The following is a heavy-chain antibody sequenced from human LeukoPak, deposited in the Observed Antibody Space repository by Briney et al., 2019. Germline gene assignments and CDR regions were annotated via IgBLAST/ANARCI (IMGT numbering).Heavy chain of an antibody. V-gene: IGHV4-30-2*01. CDR2: IYHSGST. CDR1: GGSIGSGGYS. D-gene: IGHD5-18*01. J-gene: IGHJ4*02. CDR3: ARVYSYGHSYYFDY. Sequence: SQTLSLTCAVSGGSIGSGGYSWSWIRQPPGKGLEWIGYIYHSGSTYYNPSLKSRVTISVDRSKNQFSLKLSSVTAADTAVYYCARVYSYGHSYYFDYWGQGTLVTVSS.